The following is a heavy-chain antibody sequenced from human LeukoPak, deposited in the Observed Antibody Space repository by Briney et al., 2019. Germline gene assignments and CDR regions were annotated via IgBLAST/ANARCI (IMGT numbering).Heavy chain of an antibody. D-gene: IGHD3-22*01. Sequence: ASVKVSCKASGFTFTSSAMQWVRQARGQRLEWIGWIVVGSGNTNYAQKFQERVTITRDMSTSTAYMELSSLRSEDTAVYYCAAAWDPYDSSGYYYGYWGQGTLVTVSS. CDR3: AAAWDPYDSSGYYYGY. J-gene: IGHJ4*02. CDR1: GFTFTSSA. V-gene: IGHV1-58*02. CDR2: IVVGSGNT.